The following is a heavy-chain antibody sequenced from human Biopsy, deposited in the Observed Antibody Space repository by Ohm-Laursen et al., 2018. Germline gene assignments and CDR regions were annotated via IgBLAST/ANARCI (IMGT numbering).Heavy chain of an antibody. Sequence: ESLRISCKASGNTFATYHIHWVRQAPGQGPEWMGVISPSGATTSFSQKFQGRITMTRDTSTGTVYMDLNSLGSEDTAVYYCARAGVGSDGTDSYYYGMDVWGPGTTVTVSS. CDR1: GNTFATYH. CDR3: ARAGVGSDGTDSYYYGMDV. J-gene: IGHJ6*02. V-gene: IGHV1-46*01. CDR2: ISPSGATT. D-gene: IGHD5-24*01.